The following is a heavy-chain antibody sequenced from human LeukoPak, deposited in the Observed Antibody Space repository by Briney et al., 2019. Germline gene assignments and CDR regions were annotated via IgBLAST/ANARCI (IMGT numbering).Heavy chain of an antibody. CDR3: ARDSGFGLFDY. J-gene: IGHJ4*02. CDR2: ISSSGNTI. CDR1: RFTFSDYY. V-gene: IGHV3-11*04. Sequence: PGGSLRLSCAASRFTFSDYYMSWIRQAPGKGLEWVSYISSSGNTIYYADSVKGRFTISRDNAKNSLYLQMNSLGAEDTAVYYCARDSGFGLFDYWGQGTLVTVSS. D-gene: IGHD5-12*01.